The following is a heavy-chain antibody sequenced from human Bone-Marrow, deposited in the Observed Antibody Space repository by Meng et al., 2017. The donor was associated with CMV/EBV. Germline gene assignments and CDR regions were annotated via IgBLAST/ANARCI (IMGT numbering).Heavy chain of an antibody. Sequence: LSLTCAASGFTFSNAWMSWVRQAPGKGLEWVAVISYDGSNKYYADSVKGRFTISRDNSKNTLYLQMNSLRAEDTAVYYCARTIVVVPKYYYYGMDVWGQGTTVTVYS. CDR1: GFTFSNAW. D-gene: IGHD2-2*01. V-gene: IGHV3-30-3*01. CDR3: ARTIVVVPKYYYYGMDV. CDR2: ISYDGSNK. J-gene: IGHJ6*01.